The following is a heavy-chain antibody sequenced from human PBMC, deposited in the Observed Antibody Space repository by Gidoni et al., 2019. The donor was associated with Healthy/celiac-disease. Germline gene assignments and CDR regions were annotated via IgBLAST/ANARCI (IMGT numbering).Heavy chain of an antibody. D-gene: IGHD6-19*01. Sequence: QVQLVESGGGVVQPGRSLRLSCAASGFTFSSYGMHWVRQAPGTGLEWVAVISYDGSNKYYADSVKGRFTISRDNSKNTLYLQMNSLRAEDTAVYYCAKVSSGWYWVWGQGTLVTVSS. V-gene: IGHV3-30*18. CDR3: AKVSSGWYWV. CDR2: ISYDGSNK. CDR1: GFTFSSYG. J-gene: IGHJ4*02.